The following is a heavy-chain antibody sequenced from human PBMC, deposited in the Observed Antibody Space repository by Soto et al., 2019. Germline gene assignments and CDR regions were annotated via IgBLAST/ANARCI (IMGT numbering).Heavy chain of an antibody. CDR1: GGSVSSGSYY. CDR3: ARHYKYDSSGHPFGY. D-gene: IGHD3-22*01. CDR2: IYYSGST. J-gene: IGHJ4*02. V-gene: IGHV4-61*03. Sequence: SETLSLTCTVSGGSVSSGSYYWSWTRQPPGKGLEWIGYIYYSGSTNYNPSLKSRVTISVDTSINTAYLQWNSLKASDTGIYYCARHYKYDSSGHPFGYWGPGTLVTVSS.